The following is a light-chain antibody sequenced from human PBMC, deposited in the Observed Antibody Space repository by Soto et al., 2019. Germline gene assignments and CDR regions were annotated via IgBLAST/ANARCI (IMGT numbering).Light chain of an antibody. CDR3: QQYHNWPPLT. V-gene: IGKV3-15*01. CDR1: ESVSSK. CDR2: GAS. J-gene: IGKJ4*01. Sequence: EIVMTRSPATLSVSPGERATLSCRASESVSSKLAWYQQKPGQAPRLLIYGASTRAAGIPAKFSGSGSGTEFTLTISSLQSEDFAVYYCQQYHNWPPLTFGGGTKVEIK.